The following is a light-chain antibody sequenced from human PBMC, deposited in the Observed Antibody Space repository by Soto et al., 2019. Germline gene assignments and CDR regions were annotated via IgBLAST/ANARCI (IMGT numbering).Light chain of an antibody. V-gene: IGKV3-15*01. Sequence: EIVMTQSPATLSVSPGERATLSCRASQSVSSNLAWYQQKPGQAPRLLIYGASTRATGIPARFSGSGSGTEFPLTTSSLQSEDFAFYSCQQNNNWPPLTFGGGTKVEIK. CDR1: QSVSSN. J-gene: IGKJ4*01. CDR2: GAS. CDR3: QQNNNWPPLT.